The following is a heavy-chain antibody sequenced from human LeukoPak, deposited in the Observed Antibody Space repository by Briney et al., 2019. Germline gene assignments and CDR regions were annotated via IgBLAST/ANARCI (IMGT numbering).Heavy chain of an antibody. V-gene: IGHV5-51*01. Sequence: GESLKISCKGSGYSFTSYWIGWVRQMPGKGLEWMGIIYPGDSDTRYSPSFQGQVTISADKSISTAYLQWSSLKASDTAMYYCARVPYCSGGSCYLFDPWGQGTLVTVSS. CDR2: IYPGDSDT. D-gene: IGHD2-15*01. CDR3: ARVPYCSGGSCYLFDP. J-gene: IGHJ5*02. CDR1: GYSFTSYW.